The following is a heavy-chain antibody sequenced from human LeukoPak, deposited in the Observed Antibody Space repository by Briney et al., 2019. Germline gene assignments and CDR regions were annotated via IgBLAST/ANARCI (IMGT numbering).Heavy chain of an antibody. D-gene: IGHD3-10*01. Sequence: ASVKVSCKASGYTFTSYYMHWVRQAPGQGLEWMGLINPTGGSTGYAQKFQGRVTMTRDMSTSTDYMELSSLRAEDTAVYYCARNSPKAAFGELLFTTTRFDYWGQGTLVTVSS. CDR2: INPTGGST. V-gene: IGHV1-46*01. CDR3: ARNSPKAAFGELLFTTTRFDY. J-gene: IGHJ4*02. CDR1: GYTFTSYY.